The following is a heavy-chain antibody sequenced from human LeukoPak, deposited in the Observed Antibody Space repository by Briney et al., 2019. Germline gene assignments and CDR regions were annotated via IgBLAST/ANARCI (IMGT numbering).Heavy chain of an antibody. J-gene: IGHJ4*02. D-gene: IGHD3-22*01. CDR1: GGSISSGNSC. CDR2: IYYSGST. Sequence: LETLSLTCTVSGGSISSGNSCWGCIRQPPGKGLEWIGSIYYSGSTFHNPSLKSRVTISVDTSKNQFSLKLSSVTAADTAVYYCARRGYYDTSGFFYCGQGALVSASS. V-gene: IGHV4-39*01. CDR3: ARRGYYDTSGFFY.